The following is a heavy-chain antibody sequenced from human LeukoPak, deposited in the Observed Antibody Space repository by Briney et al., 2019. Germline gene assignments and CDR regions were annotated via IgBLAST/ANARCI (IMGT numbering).Heavy chain of an antibody. D-gene: IGHD3-3*01. CDR3: ARDDYITIFGVVITSPYYMDV. J-gene: IGHJ6*03. V-gene: IGHV1-18*01. Sequence: ASVKVSCKASGYTFTSYGISWVRQAPGQGLEWMGWISAYNGNTNYAQKLQGRVTMTTDTSTSTAYMELRSLRSDDTAVYYCARDDYITIFGVVITSPYYMDVWGKGTTVTVSS. CDR2: ISAYNGNT. CDR1: GYTFTSYG.